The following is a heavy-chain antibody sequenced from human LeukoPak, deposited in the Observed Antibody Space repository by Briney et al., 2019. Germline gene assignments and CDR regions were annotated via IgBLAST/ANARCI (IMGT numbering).Heavy chain of an antibody. CDR2: VTNDGTST. J-gene: IGHJ4*02. Sequence: PGRSLRLSCTVSGFTFSNYGMHWVRQAPGKGLEWVSVVTNDGTSTYYADSVKGRFTISRDNTKNTLYLQMNSPRDEDTAVYYGAKNQPDCGGGCPLGPFDYWGQGTLVTVSS. CDR1: GFTFSNYG. V-gene: IGHV3-30*18. D-gene: IGHD2-21*02. CDR3: AKNQPDCGGGCPLGPFDY.